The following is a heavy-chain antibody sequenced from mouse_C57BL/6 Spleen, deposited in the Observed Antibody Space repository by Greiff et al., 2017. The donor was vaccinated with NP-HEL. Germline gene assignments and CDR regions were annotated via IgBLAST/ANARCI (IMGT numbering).Heavy chain of an antibody. Sequence: EVQLQQSGPVLVKPGASVKMSCKASGYTFTDYYMNWVKQSHGKSLEWIGVINPYNGGTSYNQKFKGKATLTVDKSSSTAYMALNSLTSEDSAVYYWARNYDYGTYYWYFDVWGTGTTVTVSS. V-gene: IGHV1-19*01. D-gene: IGHD2-4*01. CDR1: GYTFTDYY. CDR3: ARNYDYGTYYWYFDV. J-gene: IGHJ1*03. CDR2: INPYNGGT.